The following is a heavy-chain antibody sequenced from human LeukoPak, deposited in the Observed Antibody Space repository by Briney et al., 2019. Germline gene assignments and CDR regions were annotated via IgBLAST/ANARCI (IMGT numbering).Heavy chain of an antibody. D-gene: IGHD3-22*01. CDR1: GFTFSSYA. J-gene: IGHJ4*02. CDR2: ISGSGGST. CDR3: AKAAEANMIVVVHFDY. V-gene: IGHV3-23*01. Sequence: GGSLRLSCAASGFTFSSYAISWVRQAPGKGLEWVSAISGSGGSTYYADSVKGRFTISRDNSKNTLYLQMNSLRAEDTAVYYCAKAAEANMIVVVHFDYRGQGTLVTVSS.